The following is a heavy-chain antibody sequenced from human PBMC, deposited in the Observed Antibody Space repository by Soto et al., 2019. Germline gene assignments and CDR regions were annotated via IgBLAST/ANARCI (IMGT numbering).Heavy chain of an antibody. J-gene: IGHJ3*02. Sequence: PVGSLRLSCAASGFTFSSYGMHWVRQAPGKGLEWVALIWFDGSDKYYTESVKGRFTISRDNSKSTLYLQMNSLRAEDTALYYCARLYCSATSCYSVGAFDIRGPGTMVTVSS. CDR1: GFTFSSYG. V-gene: IGHV3-33*01. CDR3: ARLYCSATSCYSVGAFDI. D-gene: IGHD2-2*01. CDR2: IWFDGSDK.